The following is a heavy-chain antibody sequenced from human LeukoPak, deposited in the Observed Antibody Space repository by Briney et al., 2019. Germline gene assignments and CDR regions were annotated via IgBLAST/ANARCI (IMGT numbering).Heavy chain of an antibody. CDR2: MNPNSGNT. CDR3: ARSDYDILTGYYYFDY. CDR1: GYTFTSYD. V-gene: IGHV1-8*03. Sequence: ASVKVSCKASGYTFTSYDINWVRQATGQGLEWMGWMNPNSGNTGYARKFQGRVTITRNTSISTAYMELSSLRSEDTAVYYCARSDYDILTGYYYFDYWGQGTLVTVSS. D-gene: IGHD3-9*01. J-gene: IGHJ4*02.